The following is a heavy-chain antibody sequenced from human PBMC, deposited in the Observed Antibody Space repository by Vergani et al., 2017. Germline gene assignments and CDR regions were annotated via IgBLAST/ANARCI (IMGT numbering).Heavy chain of an antibody. J-gene: IGHJ6*02. CDR3: AIEKSPVNILATTMYYYYYCMDV. CDR2: ISYDGSNK. CDR1: GFTFSSYA. Sequence: VQLVESGGGVVQPGRSLRLSCAASGFTFSSYAMHWVRQAPGKGLERVAGISYDGSNKYYADSVKGRFTISRDNSQNTLYLQMNSLRAEDTAVYYCAIEKSPVNILATTMYYYYYCMDVWGQGTTVTVSS. V-gene: IGHV3-30-3*01. D-gene: IGHD5-12*01.